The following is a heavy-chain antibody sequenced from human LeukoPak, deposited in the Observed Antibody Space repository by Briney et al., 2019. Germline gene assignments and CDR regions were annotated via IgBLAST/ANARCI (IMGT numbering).Heavy chain of an antibody. D-gene: IGHD4-23*01. CDR2: INPNSGGT. V-gene: IGHV1-2*02. CDR3: ARGHYGGNRYFDN. CDR1: GYTFTGYY. J-gene: IGHJ4*02. Sequence: ASVKVSCKASGYTFTGYYMHWVRQAPGQGLEWMGWINPNSGGTDYAQKFQGRVTMTSDTSIGTAFMELSSLRSDDTAIFYCARGHYGGNRYFDNWGQGTLVTVSS.